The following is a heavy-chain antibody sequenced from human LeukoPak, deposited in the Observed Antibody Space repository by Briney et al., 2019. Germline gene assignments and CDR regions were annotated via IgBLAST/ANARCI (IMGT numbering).Heavy chain of an antibody. Sequence: GESLKISRKASGYTFTNYWIGWVRQMPGKGLEWMGIIYPGDSVTRYSPSFRGQVIISADKSIRTAYLQWTSLKASDTAMYYCARHTGEGSHFQHWGQGSLVTVSS. CDR2: IYPGDSVT. CDR1: GYTFTNYW. V-gene: IGHV5-51*01. J-gene: IGHJ1*01. CDR3: ARHTGEGSHFQH. D-gene: IGHD3-16*01.